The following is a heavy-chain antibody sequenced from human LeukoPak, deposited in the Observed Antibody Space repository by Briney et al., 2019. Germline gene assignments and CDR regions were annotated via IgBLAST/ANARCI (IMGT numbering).Heavy chain of an antibody. J-gene: IGHJ4*02. CDR2: ISSSGSPI. D-gene: IGHD5-24*01. CDR3: ARGEMAKIPFDY. CDR1: GFTFSSYA. Sequence: GGSLRLSCAASGFTFSSYAMNWVRQAPGKGLEWVSYISSSGSPIYYADSVKGRFTISRDNAKNSLYLQMNSLRAEDTAVYYCARGEMAKIPFDYWGQGTLVTVSS. V-gene: IGHV3-48*04.